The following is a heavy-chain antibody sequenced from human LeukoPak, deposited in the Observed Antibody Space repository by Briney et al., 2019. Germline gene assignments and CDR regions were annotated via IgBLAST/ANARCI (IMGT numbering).Heavy chain of an antibody. CDR3: ARDRSDNSSWYAGSH. J-gene: IGHJ4*02. CDR2: ISGSGDST. V-gene: IGHV3-23*01. Sequence: PGGSLSLSCVASGFTFSTYAMSWVRQAPGKGLEWVSGISGSGDSTYYADSVKGRFTISRDNSKNTLYLQMNSLRAEDTALYFCARDRSDNSSWYAGSHWGQGTLVTVSS. CDR1: GFTFSTYA. D-gene: IGHD6-6*01.